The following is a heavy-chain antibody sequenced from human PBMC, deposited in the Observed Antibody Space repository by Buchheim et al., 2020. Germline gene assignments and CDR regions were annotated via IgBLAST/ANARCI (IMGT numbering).Heavy chain of an antibody. CDR3: AARSDY. J-gene: IGHJ4*02. CDR1: GFSFGSSW. V-gene: IGHV3-7*03. CDR2: IGPDGNKK. Sequence: EVQLVDSGGGLVQPGGSLRLSCAASGFSFGSSWMTWVRQAPGKGLEWVANIGPDGNKKTYVGSVKGRFTISRDNSKNKLHLQMSSLRAEDTAIYYCAARSDYWGQGTL.